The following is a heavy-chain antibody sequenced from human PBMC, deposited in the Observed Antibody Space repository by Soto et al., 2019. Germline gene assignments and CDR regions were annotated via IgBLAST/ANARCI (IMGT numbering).Heavy chain of an antibody. CDR3: ARNHATYYDFWSGHYYYYYGMDV. D-gene: IGHD3-3*01. V-gene: IGHV4-59*01. J-gene: IGHJ6*02. CDR1: GGSISSYY. Sequence: TLSLTCTVSGGSISSYYWSWIRQPPGKGLEWIGYIYYSGSTNYNPSLKSRVTISVDTSKNQFSLKLSSVTAADTAVYYCARNHATYYDFWSGHYYYYYGMDVWGQGTTVTVSS. CDR2: IYYSGST.